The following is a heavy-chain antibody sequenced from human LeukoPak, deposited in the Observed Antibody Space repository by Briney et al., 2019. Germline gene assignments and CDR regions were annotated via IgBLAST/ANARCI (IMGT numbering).Heavy chain of an antibody. CDR3: AKDGLWFGDLTYFDH. Sequence: PGGSLRLSCAASGFTFSRYGKHWVRQAQGKGQELVAVISHDGSSKYYADSMKGRFTISRDNSKNTLYLQMSSLRAEDMAVYYCAKDGLWFGDLTYFDHWGQGTLVTVSS. V-gene: IGHV3-30*18. CDR2: ISHDGSSK. CDR1: GFTFSRYG. D-gene: IGHD3-10*01. J-gene: IGHJ4*02.